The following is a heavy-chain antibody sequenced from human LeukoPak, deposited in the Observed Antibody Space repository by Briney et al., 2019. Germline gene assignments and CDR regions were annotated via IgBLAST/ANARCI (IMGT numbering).Heavy chain of an antibody. CDR2: ISDDGNNK. D-gene: IGHD5-12*01. CDR1: GFTFTNFA. J-gene: IGHJ4*02. Sequence: GGSLRLSCAASGFTFTNFAMHWVRQAPGKGLEWVTVISDDGNNKYFADSVKGRFTISRDNSKNTLYLQMNSLRAEDTAVYYCARAGYDYWGQGTLVTVSS. CDR3: ARAGYDY. V-gene: IGHV3-30*03.